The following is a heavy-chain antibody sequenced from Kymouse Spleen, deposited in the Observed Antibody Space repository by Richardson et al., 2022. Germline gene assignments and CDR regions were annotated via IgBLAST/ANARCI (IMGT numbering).Heavy chain of an antibody. D-gene: IGHD5-18,IGHD3-16*02,IGHD5-18*01. V-gene: IGHV4-39*01. CDR2: IYYSGST. J-gene: IGHJ5*02. CDR3: ARRGDTLRDWFDP. Sequence: QLQLQESGPGLVKPSETLSLTCTVSGGSISSSSYYWGWIRQPPGKGLEWIGSIYYSGSTYYNPSLKSRVTISVDTSKNQFSLKLSSVTAADTAVYYCARRGDTLRDWFDPWGQGTLVTVSS. CDR1: GGSISSSSYY.